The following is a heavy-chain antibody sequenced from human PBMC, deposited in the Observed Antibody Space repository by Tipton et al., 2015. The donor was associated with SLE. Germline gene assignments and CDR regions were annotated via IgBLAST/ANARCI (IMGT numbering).Heavy chain of an antibody. CDR3: GRDLNYVFDV. Sequence: SLRLSCTASGFTFRTYWMHWVRQVPGKGLVWVARINTDGSSANYADSVKGRFTISRDSAKNTLYLQMNSLRADDMAIYYCGRDLNYVFDVWGQGTMVTVSS. CDR2: INTDGSSA. J-gene: IGHJ3*01. V-gene: IGHV3-74*01. D-gene: IGHD1-7*01. CDR1: GFTFRTYW.